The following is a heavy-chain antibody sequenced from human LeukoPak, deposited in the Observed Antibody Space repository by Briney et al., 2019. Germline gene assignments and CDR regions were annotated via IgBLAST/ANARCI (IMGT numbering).Heavy chain of an antibody. CDR3: AKARPSRATNLGYYFDY. CDR1: GFTFSDYY. D-gene: IGHD2-2*01. J-gene: IGHJ4*02. V-gene: IGHV3-11*04. Sequence: GGSLRLSCAASGFTFSDYYMSWIRQAPGKGLEWVSYISSSGSTIYYADSVKGRFTISRDNSKNTLYLQMNSLRDEDTAVYYCAKARPSRATNLGYYFDYWGQGTLVTVSS. CDR2: ISSSGSTI.